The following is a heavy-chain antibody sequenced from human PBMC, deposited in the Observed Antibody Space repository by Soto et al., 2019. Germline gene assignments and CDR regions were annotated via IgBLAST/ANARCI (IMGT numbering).Heavy chain of an antibody. CDR3: ARGDPDFYYNSIAV. J-gene: IGHJ6*02. CDR1: GGSFSGYY. CDR2: VNHSGST. Sequence: QVQLQQWGAGLLKPSETLSLTCGVYGGSFSGYYWTWIRHPRGKGLEWVGEVNHSGSTNYNPSLKSLVTIAVDTSKYHFSLRVCSVTAADTAMYYCARGDPDFYYNSIAVWGQGTTVTFSS. V-gene: IGHV4-34*01.